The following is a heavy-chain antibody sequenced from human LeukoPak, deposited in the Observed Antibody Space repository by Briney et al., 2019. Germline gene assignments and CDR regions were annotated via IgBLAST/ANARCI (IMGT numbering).Heavy chain of an antibody. Sequence: GGSLRLSCSASGFTFSSYAMHWVRQAPGKGLEYVSAISSNGGSTYYADSVKGRFTISRDNSKNTLHLQMSSLRAEDTAVYYCVKGLLGDSSGYYFGYWGQGTLVTVSS. D-gene: IGHD3-22*01. V-gene: IGHV3-64D*06. J-gene: IGHJ4*02. CDR3: VKGLLGDSSGYYFGY. CDR1: GFTFSSYA. CDR2: ISSNGGST.